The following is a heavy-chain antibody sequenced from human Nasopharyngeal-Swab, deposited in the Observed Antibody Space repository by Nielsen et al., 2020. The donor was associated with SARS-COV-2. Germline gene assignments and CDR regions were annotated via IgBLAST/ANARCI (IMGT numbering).Heavy chain of an antibody. CDR2: IYSGGST. Sequence: GESLKLSCAASGFTVSSYYMSWVRQAPGKGLEWVSVIYSGGSTYYADSVKGRFTISRDNSKNTLYLQMNSLRAEDTAVYYCARREQWLVSNYYYYYGMDVWGQGTTVTVSS. D-gene: IGHD6-19*01. CDR1: GFTVSSYY. CDR3: ARREQWLVSNYYYYYGMDV. J-gene: IGHJ6*02. V-gene: IGHV3-53*01.